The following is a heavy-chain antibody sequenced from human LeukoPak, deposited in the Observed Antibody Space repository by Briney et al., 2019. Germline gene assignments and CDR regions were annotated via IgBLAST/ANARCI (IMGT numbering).Heavy chain of an antibody. D-gene: IGHD2-21*01. CDR3: ARGPNCGGDCYHFDY. Sequence: ASVKVSCKAFGYTFTGYYMHWVRQAPGQGLEWMGWINPNSGGTNYAQKFQGRVTMTRDKSINTAYMELSSLRSDDTAVYYCARGPNCGGDCYHFDYWGQGTLVTVSS. V-gene: IGHV1-2*02. J-gene: IGHJ4*02. CDR1: GYTFTGYY. CDR2: INPNSGGT.